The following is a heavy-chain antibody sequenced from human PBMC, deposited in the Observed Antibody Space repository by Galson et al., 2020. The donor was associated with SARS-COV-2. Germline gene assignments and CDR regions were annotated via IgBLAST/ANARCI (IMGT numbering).Heavy chain of an antibody. D-gene: IGHD1-26*01. CDR3: ATYSGRRQADY. J-gene: IGHJ4*02. V-gene: IGHV1-8*01. CDR2: MNPNSGNT. CDR1: GYTFTSYE. Sequence: ASVKVSCKASGYTFTSYEINWVRQATGQGLEWMGWMNPNSGNTGYAQKFQGRVTMTRNTSISTAYMELSSLRSEDTAVFYCATYSGRRQADYWGQGTLVTVSS.